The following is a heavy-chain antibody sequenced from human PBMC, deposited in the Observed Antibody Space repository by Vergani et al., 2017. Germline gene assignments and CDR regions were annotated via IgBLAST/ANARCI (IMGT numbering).Heavy chain of an antibody. J-gene: IGHJ6*02. CDR2: LNPTTGHT. D-gene: IGHD3-10*01. CDR1: VYIFKNYY. CDR3: ARDGKGITMVRGVPYYGMDV. V-gene: IGHV1-46*02. Sequence: VQLVQSGAEVRKPGASVTVSCTASVYIFKNYYIHWLRQAPGQAFEWMGILNPTTGHTTSAQKFMGRVDMTRDPSTDTSTRTVQMTLSSLRSEDTAVYYCARDGKGITMVRGVPYYGMDVWGQGTTVTVSS.